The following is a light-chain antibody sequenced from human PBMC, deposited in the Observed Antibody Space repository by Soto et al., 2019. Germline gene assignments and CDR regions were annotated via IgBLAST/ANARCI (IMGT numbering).Light chain of an antibody. J-gene: IGLJ2*01. CDR3: QVWDSSSDHPI. V-gene: IGLV3-21*04. Sequence: SYELTQPPSVSVAPGETADITCGGTDIGTKSVHWYQQKPGQAPVLVIYYDSDRPSGIPERFSGSNSGNAATLTVSRVEAGDEADYYCQVWDSSSDHPIFGGGTKLTVL. CDR2: YDS. CDR1: DIGTKS.